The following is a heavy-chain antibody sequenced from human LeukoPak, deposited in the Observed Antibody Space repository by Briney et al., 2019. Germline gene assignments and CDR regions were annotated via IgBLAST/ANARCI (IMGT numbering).Heavy chain of an antibody. CDR1: GYTFTSYA. D-gene: IGHD6-19*01. J-gene: IGHJ4*02. CDR3: ARGSSGWYWYFDY. CDR2: SNAGNGNT. V-gene: IGHV1-3*02. Sequence: ASVKVSCKASGYTFTSYAMHWVRQAPGQRLEWMGWSNAGNGNTKYSQEFQGRVTITRDTSASTAYMELSSLRSEDVAVYYCARGSSGWYWYFDYWGQGTLVTVSS.